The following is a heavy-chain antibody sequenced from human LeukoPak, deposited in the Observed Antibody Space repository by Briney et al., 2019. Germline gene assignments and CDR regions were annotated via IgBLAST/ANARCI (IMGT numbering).Heavy chain of an antibody. Sequence: PSQTLSLTCTVSGGSISSGSYYWSWIRQPAGKGLEWIGRIYTSGSTNYNPSLKSRVTISVDTSKNQFSLKLSSVTAADTALYYRAKDSGSTYYYGSGSYSWGQGTLVTVSS. CDR3: AKDSGSTYYYGSGSYS. CDR2: IYTSGST. CDR1: GGSISSGSYY. V-gene: IGHV4-61*02. D-gene: IGHD3-10*01. J-gene: IGHJ4*02.